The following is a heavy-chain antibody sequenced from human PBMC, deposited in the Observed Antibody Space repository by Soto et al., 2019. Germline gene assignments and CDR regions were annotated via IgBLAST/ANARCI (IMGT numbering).Heavy chain of an antibody. D-gene: IGHD1-26*01. CDR2: INHSGST. CDR1: GGSFSGYY. V-gene: IGHV4-34*02. Sequence: QVQLQQWGAGLLKPSETLSLTCAVYGGSFSGYYWSWIRQPPGKGLEWIGEINHSGSTNYNPSLKSRVTISVDTSTNQFSLKLSSVTAADTAVYFCARARDLLDALDYWGQGTLVTVSS. J-gene: IGHJ4*02. CDR3: ARARDLLDALDY.